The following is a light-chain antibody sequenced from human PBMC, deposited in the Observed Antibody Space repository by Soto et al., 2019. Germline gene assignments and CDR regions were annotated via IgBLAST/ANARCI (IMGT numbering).Light chain of an antibody. Sequence: QSALTQPASVSGSPGQSITISCTGTSSVVGYYNYVSWYQQHPGKAPKLMIYDVSNRPSGISNRFSGSKSGNTASLTISGLQAEDEADYYCSSYTASGTYVFATGTKVTVL. CDR1: SSVVGYYNY. J-gene: IGLJ1*01. V-gene: IGLV2-14*03. CDR3: SSYTASGTYV. CDR2: DVS.